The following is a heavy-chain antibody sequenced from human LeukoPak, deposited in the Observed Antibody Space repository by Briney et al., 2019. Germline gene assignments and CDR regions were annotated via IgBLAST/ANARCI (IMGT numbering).Heavy chain of an antibody. Sequence: SETLSLTCTVSGGSISSGGYYWSWIRQPPGKGLEWIGYIYHSGSTYYNPSLKSRVTISVDRSKNQFSLKLSSVTAADTAVYYCARAVGYCSSTSCRYYFDYWGQGTLVTVSS. CDR3: ARAVGYCSSTSCRYYFDY. CDR2: IYHSGST. CDR1: GGSISSGGYY. D-gene: IGHD2-2*01. V-gene: IGHV4-30-2*01. J-gene: IGHJ4*02.